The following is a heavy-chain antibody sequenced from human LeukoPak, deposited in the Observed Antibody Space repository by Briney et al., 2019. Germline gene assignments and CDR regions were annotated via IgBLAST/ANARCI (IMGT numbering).Heavy chain of an antibody. CDR3: ATRNNFEY. J-gene: IGHJ4*02. V-gene: IGHV3-7*01. CDR1: GFTSFSGHW. Sequence: QTGGSLRLSCTVSGFTSFSGHWMNWVRQAPGKGLEWVANIRFDGSEIGYGDSVEGRFIISRDNSKNSLYLQMNSLRAEDTAVYYCATRNNFEYWGQGTLVTVSS. CDR2: IRFDGSEI.